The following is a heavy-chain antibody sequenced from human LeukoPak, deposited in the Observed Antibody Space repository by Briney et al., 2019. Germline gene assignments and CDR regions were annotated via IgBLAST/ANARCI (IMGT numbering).Heavy chain of an antibody. CDR3: AKDRGSYYDSSGFRTLLYYFDY. CDR1: GFTFSSYG. J-gene: IGHJ4*02. CDR2: ISNDGSNK. Sequence: GGSLRLSCAASGFTFSSYGMHWVRQAPGKGLEWVAVISNDGSNKYYADSVKGRFTISRDNSKNTLYLQMNSLRAEDTAVYYCAKDRGSYYDSSGFRTLLYYFDYWGQGTLVTVSS. D-gene: IGHD3-22*01. V-gene: IGHV3-30*18.